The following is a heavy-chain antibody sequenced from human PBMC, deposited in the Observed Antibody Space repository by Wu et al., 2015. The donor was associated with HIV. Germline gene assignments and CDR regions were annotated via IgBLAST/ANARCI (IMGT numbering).Heavy chain of an antibody. Sequence: QVQLVQSGDEVKKPGASVKVSCKASGYRFTHYGVTWVRLAPGQRLEWVGWVSAWDGRTKYAQNLQGRVTMTTDTPMSTAYMELRSLRFDDTAVYYCVRDQQWPAEYYNYYGMDVWGQGTTVTVSS. V-gene: IGHV1-18*01. CDR1: GYRFTHYG. D-gene: IGHD6-19*01. CDR3: VRDQQWPAEYYNYYGMDV. CDR2: VSAWDGRT. J-gene: IGHJ6*02.